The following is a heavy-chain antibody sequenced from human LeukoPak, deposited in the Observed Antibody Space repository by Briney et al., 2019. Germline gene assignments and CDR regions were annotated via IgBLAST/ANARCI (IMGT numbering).Heavy chain of an antibody. CDR1: GFTFSSYG. Sequence: GGSLRLSCAASGFTFSSYGMHWVRQAPGKGLEWVAVISYDGSSEYYADSVQGRFIVARDNSKSTMYLQMNSQRAEDTAVYYCAKDFRDGYNHPSYYFDSWGQGTLVTVSS. J-gene: IGHJ4*02. V-gene: IGHV3-30*18. CDR2: ISYDGSSE. D-gene: IGHD5-24*01. CDR3: AKDFRDGYNHPSYYFDS.